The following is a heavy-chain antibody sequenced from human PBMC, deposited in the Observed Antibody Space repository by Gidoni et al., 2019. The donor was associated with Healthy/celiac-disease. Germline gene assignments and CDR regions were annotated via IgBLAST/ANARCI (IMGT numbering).Heavy chain of an antibody. CDR2: ISYDGSNK. D-gene: IGHD1-26*01. V-gene: IGHV3-30-3*01. J-gene: IGHJ4*02. Sequence: QVQLVASGGGVVQPGRSLRLPCAASGFTFRSYAMHWVRQAPGKGLEWVAVISYDGSNKYYADSVKGRFTISRDNSKNTLYLQMNSLRAEDTAVYYCARDLGSYPFYYFDYWGQGTLVTVSS. CDR3: ARDLGSYPFYYFDY. CDR1: GFTFRSYA.